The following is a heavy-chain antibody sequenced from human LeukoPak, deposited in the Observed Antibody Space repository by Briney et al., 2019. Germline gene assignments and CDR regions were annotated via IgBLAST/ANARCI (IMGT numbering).Heavy chain of an antibody. D-gene: IGHD2-8*02. CDR1: GFTFSSYA. CDR2: ISYDGSNK. J-gene: IGHJ3*02. V-gene: IGHV3-30-3*01. Sequence: GRSLRLSCAASGFTFSSYAMHWVRQAPGKGLEWVAVISYDGSNKYYADSVKGRFTISRNNSKNTLYLQMNSLRAEDTAVYYCARDGGVGQDAFDIWGQGTMVTVSS. CDR3: ARDGGVGQDAFDI.